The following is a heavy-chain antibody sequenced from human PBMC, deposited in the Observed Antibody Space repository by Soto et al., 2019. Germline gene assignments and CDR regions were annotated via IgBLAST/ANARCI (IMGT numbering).Heavy chain of an antibody. CDR1: GGSISSYY. CDR3: ARDNTIPDPPGYYYGMDV. V-gene: IGHV4-59*01. CDR2: IYYSGST. D-gene: IGHD3-3*01. J-gene: IGHJ6*02. Sequence: PPETLSLTCTVSGGSISSYYWSWIRQPPGKGLEWIGYIYYSGSTNYSPSLKSRVTISVDTSKNQFSLKLSSVTAADTAVYYCARDNTIPDPPGYYYGMDVWGQGTTVTVSS.